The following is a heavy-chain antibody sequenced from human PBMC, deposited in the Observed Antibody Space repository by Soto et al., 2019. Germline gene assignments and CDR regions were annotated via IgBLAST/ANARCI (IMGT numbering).Heavy chain of an antibody. V-gene: IGHV4-59*01. D-gene: IGHD3-10*01. CDR2: IYYLGST. CDR1: GGSMREYF. Sequence: LSLTCSVSGGSMREYFWSWIRQSPGKGLEWIGYIYYLGSTDYNPSLKSRVTISVDTSKRQFSLRLTSVTAADTAVYYCARDGYDGSGSPYPAYWGPGTQVTVSS. CDR3: ARDGYDGSGSPYPAY. J-gene: IGHJ4*02.